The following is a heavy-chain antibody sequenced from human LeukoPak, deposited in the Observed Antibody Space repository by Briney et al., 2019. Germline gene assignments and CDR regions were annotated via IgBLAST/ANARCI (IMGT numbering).Heavy chain of an antibody. CDR2: MNPNSGNT. V-gene: IGHV1-8*03. CDR1: GYTFTSYD. Sequence: ASVKVSCKASGYTFTSYDINWVRQAPGQGLEWMGWMNPNSGNTGYAQKFQGRVTITRNTSISTAYMELSSLRSEDTAVYYCARAPRWSSVVPAAEVVYWGHGTLVTGSS. J-gene: IGHJ4*01. D-gene: IGHD2-2*01. CDR3: ARAPRWSSVVPAAEVVY.